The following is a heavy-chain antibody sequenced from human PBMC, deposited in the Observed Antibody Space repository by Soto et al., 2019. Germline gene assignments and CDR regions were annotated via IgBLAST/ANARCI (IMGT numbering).Heavy chain of an antibody. D-gene: IGHD1-1*01. Sequence: GGSLRLSCAASGFTFRTYDMNWVRQAPGMGLEWVSYISSSGTYIYYADSVKGRFTISRDNAKNSLFLQMNSLRAEDTALYYCASQMDLNDDHFDHWGQGTLVTVAS. CDR1: GFTFRTYD. J-gene: IGHJ4*02. CDR3: ASQMDLNDDHFDH. CDR2: ISSSGTYI. V-gene: IGHV3-21*01.